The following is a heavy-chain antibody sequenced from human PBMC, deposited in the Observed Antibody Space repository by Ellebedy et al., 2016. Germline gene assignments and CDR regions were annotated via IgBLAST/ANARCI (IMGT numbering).Heavy chain of an antibody. CDR2: FDPEEDEM. D-gene: IGHD2-2*01. V-gene: IGHV1-24*01. CDR3: ARDIKYEVDY. J-gene: IGHJ4*02. Sequence: ASVKVSCXVSGSRLSEETLHWVRLTPGKGLEWMGGFDPEEDEMVYAQKFQGRVTMTEDTSADTAYMELSSLRFDDTAVYYCARDIKYEVDYWGQGTLVTVSS. CDR1: GSRLSEET.